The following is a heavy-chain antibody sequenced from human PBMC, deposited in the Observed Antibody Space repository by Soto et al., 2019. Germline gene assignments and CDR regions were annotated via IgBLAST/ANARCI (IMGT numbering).Heavy chain of an antibody. J-gene: IGHJ6*02. CDR3: ARDRSTDFGLDV. D-gene: IGHD3-3*01. CDR1: GYTFSDYV. Sequence: GGSLRLSCVGSGYTFSDYVMSWVRKVPGKGLEWVSSISDGGERTDYRDSVRGRFTISRDNARFTLHLQMNSLRVDDTATYFCARDRSTDFGLDVWGQGTTVTVSS. CDR2: ISDGGERT. V-gene: IGHV3-23*01.